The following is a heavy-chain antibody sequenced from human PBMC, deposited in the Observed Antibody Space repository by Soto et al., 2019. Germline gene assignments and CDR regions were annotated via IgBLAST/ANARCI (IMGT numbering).Heavy chain of an antibody. Sequence: PSETLSLTCPVSGDSISSGDYYWSWIRQPPGKGLEWIGYIYHSGSTYYNPSLKSRVTISVDTSKNQFSLKLSSVTAVDTAVYYCARTLQDYGMDVWGQGTTVTVSS. CDR3: ARTLQDYGMDV. CDR2: IYHSGST. J-gene: IGHJ6*02. V-gene: IGHV4-30-2*01. CDR1: GDSISSGDYY.